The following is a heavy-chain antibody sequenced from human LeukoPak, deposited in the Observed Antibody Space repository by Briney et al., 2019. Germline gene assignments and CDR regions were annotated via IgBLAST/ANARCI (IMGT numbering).Heavy chain of an antibody. CDR1: GFIFSSHW. CDR3: ARKTVVGSYFDY. V-gene: IGHV3-7*03. J-gene: IGHJ4*02. D-gene: IGHD4-23*01. CDR2: INQDGGET. Sequence: GGSLRLSCGASGFIFSSHWMSWVRQAPGKGLEWVANINQDGGETYYVGAVKGRFTISRDNAQNSLYLQMNSLRAEDTAVYYCARKTVVGSYFDYWGQGTPVTVSS.